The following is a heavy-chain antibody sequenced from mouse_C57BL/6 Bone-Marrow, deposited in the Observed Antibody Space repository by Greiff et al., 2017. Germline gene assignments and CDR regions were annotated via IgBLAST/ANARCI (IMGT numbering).Heavy chain of an antibody. CDR3: ASSITTVVPSYFDY. J-gene: IGHJ2*01. V-gene: IGHV1-72*01. D-gene: IGHD1-1*01. CDR2: IDPNSGGT. CDR1: GYTFTSYW. Sequence: QVQLQQPGAELVKPGASVKLSCKASGYTFTSYWMHWVKQRPGRGLEWIGRIDPNSGGTKYNEQFKSKATLTVDKPSSTAYMQLCSLTSEDSAVYYCASSITTVVPSYFDYWGQGTTLTVSS.